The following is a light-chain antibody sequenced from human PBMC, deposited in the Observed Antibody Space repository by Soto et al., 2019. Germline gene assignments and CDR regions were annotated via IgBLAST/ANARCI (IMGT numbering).Light chain of an antibody. V-gene: IGLV1-44*01. CDR2: GNN. CDR3: GTWDGSLNVLYV. J-gene: IGLJ1*01. CDR1: TSTIGSNT. Sequence: QSALTQPPSASGPPGQRVTISCSGSTSTIGSNTVNWFQHLPGTAPKLLIYGNNQRPSGVPDRFSGSKSGTSASLAISGLQSEDEADYYCGTWDGSLNVLYVFCTGTKVTVL.